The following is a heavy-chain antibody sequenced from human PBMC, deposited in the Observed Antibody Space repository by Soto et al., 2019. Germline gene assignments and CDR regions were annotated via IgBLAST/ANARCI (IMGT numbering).Heavy chain of an antibody. V-gene: IGHV4-39*01. CDR2: IYYSGST. D-gene: IGHD2-2*01. Sequence: QLQLQESGPGLVKPSETLYLTCSVSGGSTSSSSDYWGWIRQPPGKGLEWIGSIYYSGSTYYNPSLKSRVTISVDTSKNQFSLKLSSVTAADTAVYFCTRRYARSSGPNYGMDVWGQGTTVTVSS. J-gene: IGHJ6*02. CDR1: GGSTSSSSDY. CDR3: TRRYARSSGPNYGMDV.